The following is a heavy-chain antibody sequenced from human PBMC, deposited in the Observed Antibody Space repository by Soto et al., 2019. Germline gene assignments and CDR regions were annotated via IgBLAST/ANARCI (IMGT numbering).Heavy chain of an antibody. V-gene: IGHV4-59*01. Sequence: ASETLSLTCTVSGGSIGSFYWSWIRQSPGGTLEWIGYIYASRATTYNPSLESRITMSVDIPNNEFSLDLSSVTAADTAVYYCARSFSFEGSIYPSYFDFWGQGTLVTGS. CDR1: GGSIGSFY. CDR2: IYASRAT. CDR3: ARSFSFEGSIYPSYFDF. D-gene: IGHD3-3*02. J-gene: IGHJ4*02.